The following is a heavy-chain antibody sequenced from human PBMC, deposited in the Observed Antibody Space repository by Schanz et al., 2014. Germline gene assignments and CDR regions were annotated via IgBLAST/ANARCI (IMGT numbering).Heavy chain of an antibody. Sequence: PASGFTVSSNYMSWVRQAPGKGLEWVSVIYGGGITYYADSVKGRFTISRDSSKNTLYLQMSSLRAEDTAVYYCAKVWGSDYFYPFDYWGQGTLVTVSS. V-gene: IGHV3-66*01. D-gene: IGHD3-22*01. CDR3: AKVWGSDYFYPFDY. CDR2: IYGGGIT. J-gene: IGHJ4*02. CDR1: GFTVSSNY.